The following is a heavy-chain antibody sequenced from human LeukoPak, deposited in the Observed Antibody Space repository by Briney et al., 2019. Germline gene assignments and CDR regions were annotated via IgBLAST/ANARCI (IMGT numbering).Heavy chain of an antibody. Sequence: GASVKVSCKASGGTFSSYAISWVRQAPGQGHEWMGGIIPIFGTANYAQKFQGRVTITADESTSTAYMELSSLRSEDTAVYYCARGPAMVRGVIYYYYGMDVWGKGTTVTVSS. CDR2: IIPIFGTA. J-gene: IGHJ6*04. CDR1: GGTFSSYA. D-gene: IGHD3-10*01. CDR3: ARGPAMVRGVIYYYYGMDV. V-gene: IGHV1-69*13.